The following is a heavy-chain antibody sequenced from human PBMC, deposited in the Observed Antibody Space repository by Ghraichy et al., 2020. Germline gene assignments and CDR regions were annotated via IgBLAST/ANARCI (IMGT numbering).Heavy chain of an antibody. J-gene: IGHJ4*02. CDR1: GFTFSNYG. D-gene: IGHD6-19*01. V-gene: IGHV3-33*01. Sequence: AGSLRLSCAASGFTFSNYGMYWVRQAPGKGLEWVAVIWYDGSDKYYADSVKGRFTISRDNSKNTLYLQMNSLRAEDSAVYYCARRSSGYFDYWGQGTLVTVSS. CDR2: IWYDGSDK. CDR3: ARRSSGYFDY.